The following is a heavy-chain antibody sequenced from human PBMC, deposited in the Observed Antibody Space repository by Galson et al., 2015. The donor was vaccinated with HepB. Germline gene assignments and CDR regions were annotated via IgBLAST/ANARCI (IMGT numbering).Heavy chain of an antibody. V-gene: IGHV3-21*01. Sequence: SLRLSCAASGFTFSSYSMNWARQAPGKGLEWVSSISSSSSYIYYADSVKGRFTISRDNAKNSLYLQMNSLRAEDTAVYYCARVASWPPPFDYWGQGTLVTVSS. CDR2: ISSSSSYI. CDR3: ARVASWPPPFDY. J-gene: IGHJ4*02. D-gene: IGHD2-2*01. CDR1: GFTFSSYS.